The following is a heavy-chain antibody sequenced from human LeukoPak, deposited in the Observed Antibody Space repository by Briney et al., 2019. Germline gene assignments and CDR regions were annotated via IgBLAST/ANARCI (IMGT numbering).Heavy chain of an antibody. J-gene: IGHJ4*02. CDR2: ILYDGSNK. D-gene: IGHD1-14*01. CDR3: ARERPDSRNLDS. V-gene: IGHV3-30*04. Sequence: GGSLRLSCAAYGFTFSSYAMHWVRQAPGKGLEWVALILYDGSNKYYADSVKGRFTISKDNSKNTLYMQMNSLRAEDTAVYYCARERPDSRNLDSWGRGALVTVSS. CDR1: GFTFSSYA.